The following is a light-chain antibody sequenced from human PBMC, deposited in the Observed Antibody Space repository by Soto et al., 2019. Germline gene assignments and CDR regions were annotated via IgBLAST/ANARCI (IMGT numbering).Light chain of an antibody. CDR3: CSYTRSYTWV. J-gene: IGLJ3*02. CDR2: KVS. CDR1: SSDVGDGDF. V-gene: IGLV2-14*01. Sequence: QSALTQPASVSGSPRQSITISCTGTSSDVGDGDFVSWYQQCPGNAPKLMIYKVSNRPSGVSNRFSGSKSGNTASLTISGLQAEDEADYYCCSYTRSYTWVFGGGTKLTVL.